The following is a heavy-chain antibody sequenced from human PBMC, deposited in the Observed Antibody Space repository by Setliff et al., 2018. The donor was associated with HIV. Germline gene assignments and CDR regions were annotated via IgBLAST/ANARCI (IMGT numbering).Heavy chain of an antibody. J-gene: IGHJ2*01. CDR1: GYSISSGYY. V-gene: IGHV4-38-2*01. D-gene: IGHD3-3*01. Sequence: SETLSLTCAVSGYSISSGYYWGWIRQPPGKGLEWIGSIYHSGSTYYNPSLKSRVTISVDTSRNQFSLKLSSVTAADTAVYYCARGSTIFGVATYWYFDLWGRGTLVTVSS. CDR2: IYHSGST. CDR3: ARGSTIFGVATYWYFDL.